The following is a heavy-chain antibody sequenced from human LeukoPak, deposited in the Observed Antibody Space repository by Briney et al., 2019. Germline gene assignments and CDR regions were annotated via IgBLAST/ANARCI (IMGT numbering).Heavy chain of an antibody. J-gene: IGHJ4*02. Sequence: PSETLSLTCAVYGGSFNDYYWGWIRQPPGKGLEWIGEINHSGSTNYNPSLKSRVTISVNSSKNQFSLKLSSVSAATTAVYYCARLLVFWSGPDYWGQGTLVAVSS. CDR3: ARLLVFWSGPDY. D-gene: IGHD3-3*01. CDR2: INHSGST. V-gene: IGHV4-34*01. CDR1: GGSFNDYY.